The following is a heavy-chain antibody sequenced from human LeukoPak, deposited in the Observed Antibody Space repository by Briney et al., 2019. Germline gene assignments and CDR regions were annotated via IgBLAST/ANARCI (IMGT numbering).Heavy chain of an antibody. CDR1: GFTFSSYG. CDR3: ARVSLEELRWPTGYFDY. D-gene: IGHD4-23*01. Sequence: PGRSLRLSCAASGFTFSSYGMHWVRQAPGKGLEWVAVIWYDGSNKYYADSVKGRFTISRDNSKNTLYLQMNSLRAEDTAVYYCARVSLEELRWPTGYFDYWGQGTLVTVSS. J-gene: IGHJ4*02. CDR2: IWYDGSNK. V-gene: IGHV3-33*01.